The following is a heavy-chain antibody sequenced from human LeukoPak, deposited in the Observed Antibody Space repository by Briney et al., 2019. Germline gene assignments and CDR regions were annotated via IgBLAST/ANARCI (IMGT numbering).Heavy chain of an antibody. CDR1: GYIFTTYG. CDR3: ASGDYGDPPLNY. CDR2: ISVYNDNT. J-gene: IGHJ4*02. Sequence: ASVKVSCKASGYIFTTYGITWVRQAPGQGLAWMGWISVYNDNTYYSQKLQGRVTMTRDTSISTAYMELSRLRSDDTAVYYCASGDYGDPPLNYWGQGTLVTVSS. V-gene: IGHV1-18*01. D-gene: IGHD4/OR15-4a*01.